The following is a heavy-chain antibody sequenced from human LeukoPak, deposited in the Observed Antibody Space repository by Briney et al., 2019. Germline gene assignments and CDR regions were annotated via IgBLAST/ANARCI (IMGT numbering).Heavy chain of an antibody. V-gene: IGHV3-9*01. D-gene: IGHD4-17*01. CDR2: ISWNSGSI. Sequence: PGGSLRLSCAASGFTFDDYAMHWVRQAPGKGLEWVSGISWNSGSIGYADSVKGRFTISRDNAKNSLYLQMNSLRAEDTALYYCAKSKRLSGDYASFDYWGQGTLVTVSS. CDR3: AKSKRLSGDYASFDY. J-gene: IGHJ4*02. CDR1: GFTFDDYA.